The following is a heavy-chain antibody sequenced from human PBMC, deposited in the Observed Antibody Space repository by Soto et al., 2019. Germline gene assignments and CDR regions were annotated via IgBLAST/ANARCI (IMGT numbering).Heavy chain of an antibody. Sequence: SVKVSCKSSGGTFSSRSINWVRQAPGQGLEWMGGIIPIFGPANFAKKFQGRVTITADESTTTAYMELSSLTSEDTAVYYCATGSFTSTGGRIGYHYNAMDVWGQGTTVTVSS. CDR3: ATGSFTSTGGRIGYHYNAMDV. J-gene: IGHJ6*02. CDR2: IIPIFGPA. V-gene: IGHV1-69*13. CDR1: GGTFSSRS. D-gene: IGHD1-1*01.